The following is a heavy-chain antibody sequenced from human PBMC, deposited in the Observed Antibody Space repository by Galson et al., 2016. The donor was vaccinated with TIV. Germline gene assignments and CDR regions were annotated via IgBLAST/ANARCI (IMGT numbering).Heavy chain of an antibody. V-gene: IGHV3-21*01. CDR2: ISRNSDYI. J-gene: IGHJ3*02. CDR3: AGIFPDVPFLVSLGAFDM. D-gene: IGHD2-21*01. Sequence: SLRLSCAASGFTFNRYSMNWVRQAPGKGLEWVSSISRNSDYIYSGDSVEGRFSISRDNAKDSLFLQMNSLSAEDTAVYYCAGIFPDVPFLVSLGAFDMWGQWTMVTVSS. CDR1: GFTFNRYS.